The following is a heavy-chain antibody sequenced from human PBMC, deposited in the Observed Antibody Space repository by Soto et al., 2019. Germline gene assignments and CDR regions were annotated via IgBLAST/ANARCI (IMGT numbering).Heavy chain of an antibody. CDR3: MRANWYSEY. V-gene: IGHV4-59*11. J-gene: IGHJ4*02. Sequence: QVQLQESGPGLVKPSETLSLTCSVSGGSISNHYWSWIRQPPGKGLEWIGYIYYIGNTNYNPSLKSRVTMSVDTSRNQIYLKLTTVTAADTAVYYCMRANWYSEYWGQGTLVTVSS. CDR1: GGSISNHY. D-gene: IGHD7-27*01. CDR2: IYYIGNT.